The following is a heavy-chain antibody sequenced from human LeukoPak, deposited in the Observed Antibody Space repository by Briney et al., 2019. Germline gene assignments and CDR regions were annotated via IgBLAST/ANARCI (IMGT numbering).Heavy chain of an antibody. Sequence: SVKVSCKASGGTSSSYAISWVRQAPGQGLEWMGGIIPIFGTANYAQKFQGRVTITADESTSTAYMELSSLRSEDTAVYYCAIGSTDTAMVYSSDYYYGMDVWGQGTTVTVSS. CDR3: AIGSTDTAMVYSSDYYYGMDV. CDR2: IIPIFGTA. D-gene: IGHD5-18*01. CDR1: GGTSSSYA. V-gene: IGHV1-69*13. J-gene: IGHJ6*02.